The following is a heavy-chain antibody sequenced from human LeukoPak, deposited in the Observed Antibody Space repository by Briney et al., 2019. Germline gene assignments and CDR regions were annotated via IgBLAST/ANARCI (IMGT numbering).Heavy chain of an antibody. J-gene: IGHJ6*02. CDR1: GFTLSNHY. Sequence: GGSLRLSCAASGFTLSNHYISWISQAAGKGLEWVSYIYNSADTTYHADSVKGRFTTSRDNPKNSGYLQMNSLRVEDTAVYYCARGHYGLDVWGQGTTVTVSS. CDR3: ARGHYGLDV. V-gene: IGHV3-11*01. CDR2: IYNSADTT.